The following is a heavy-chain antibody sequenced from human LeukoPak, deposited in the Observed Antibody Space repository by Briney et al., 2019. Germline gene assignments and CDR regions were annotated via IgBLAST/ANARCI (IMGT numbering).Heavy chain of an antibody. J-gene: IGHJ3*02. Sequence: GGSLRLSCAASGFTFSSYDMNWVRQPPGKGLEWVSYISRSGSRIYYADSVKGRFTSSRDNAKNSLYLQMNGLRVEDTAVYYCAREGGYDGFDIWGQGTMVTVSS. CDR1: GFTFSSYD. CDR2: ISRSGSRI. CDR3: AREGGYDGFDI. V-gene: IGHV3-48*03. D-gene: IGHD5-12*01.